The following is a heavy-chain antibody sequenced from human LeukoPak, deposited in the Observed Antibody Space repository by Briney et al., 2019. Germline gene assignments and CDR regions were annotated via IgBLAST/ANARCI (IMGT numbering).Heavy chain of an antibody. J-gene: IGHJ4*02. D-gene: IGHD2-2*01. V-gene: IGHV4-59*08. CDR1: GGSISSYY. CDR3: ARQRGYCSSTSCYAPFDY. Sequence: SETLSLTCTVSGGSISSYYWSWIRQPPGKGLEWIGYIYYSGSTNYNPSLKSRVTISVDTSKNQFSLKLSSVTAADTAVYYCARQRGYCSSTSCYAPFDYWGQGTLVTVSS. CDR2: IYYSGST.